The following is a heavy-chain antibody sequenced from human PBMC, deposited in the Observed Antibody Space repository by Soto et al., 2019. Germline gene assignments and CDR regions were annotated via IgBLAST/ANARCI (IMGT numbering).Heavy chain of an antibody. CDR2: IYYSGST. J-gene: IGHJ4*02. Sequence: TLSLTCTVSGGSFRRGGYYWSWIRQLPGKGLEWIGYIYYSGSTYYNPSLKSRFTISLDPSKNQFSLKLGSGTAADTAVYYCARIPAAPPPFAPPWYFDYGGQGTLVTVSS. D-gene: IGHD2-21*01. CDR1: GGSFRRGGYY. CDR3: ARIPAAPPPFAPPWYFDY. V-gene: IGHV4-31*03.